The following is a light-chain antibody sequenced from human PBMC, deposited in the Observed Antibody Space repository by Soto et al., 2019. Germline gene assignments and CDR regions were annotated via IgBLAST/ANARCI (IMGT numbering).Light chain of an antibody. CDR3: YSYAGRSTLSVV. J-gene: IGLJ2*01. Sequence: QSALTQPASVSGSPGQSITISCTGTSSDVGSYNLVSWYQQHPGKAPKLMIYEGSKRPSGVSNRFSGSKSGNTASLTISGLQAEDESDYYCYSYAGRSTLSVVFCGWPKLTVL. V-gene: IGLV2-23*01. CDR2: EGS. CDR1: SSDVGSYNL.